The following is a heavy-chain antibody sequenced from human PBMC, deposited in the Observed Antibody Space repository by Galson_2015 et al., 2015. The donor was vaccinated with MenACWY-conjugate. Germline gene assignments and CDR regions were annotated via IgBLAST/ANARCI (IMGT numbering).Heavy chain of an antibody. CDR1: GYTFTSYG. D-gene: IGHD6-13*01. Sequence: SVKVSCKASGYTFTSYGISWVRQAPGQGLEWMGWISAYNGNTNYAQKLQGRVTMTADTSTSTAYMELRGLRSDDTAVYYCARISGVAAAGAPYYYYGMDVWGQGTTVTVSS. CDR3: ARISGVAAAGAPYYYYGMDV. J-gene: IGHJ6*02. V-gene: IGHV1-18*01. CDR2: ISAYNGNT.